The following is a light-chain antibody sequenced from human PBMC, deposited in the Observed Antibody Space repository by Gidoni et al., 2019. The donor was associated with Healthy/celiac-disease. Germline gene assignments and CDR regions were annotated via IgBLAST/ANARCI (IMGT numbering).Light chain of an antibody. J-gene: IGKJ2*01. V-gene: IGKV1-39*01. CDR3: QQSYSTPRT. CDR2: AAS. Sequence: IQMTQSPSPLSASVGDRVPITCRASQSISSYFNWYQQQPGKAPKLLIYAASSLQSGVPSRFSGSASATDSTLTISILPPEDFATYYCQQSYSTPRTFGQGTQLEIK. CDR1: QSISSY.